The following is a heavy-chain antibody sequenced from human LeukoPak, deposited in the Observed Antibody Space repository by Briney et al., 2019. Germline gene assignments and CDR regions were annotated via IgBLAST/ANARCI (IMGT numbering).Heavy chain of an antibody. CDR2: INPSGGST. J-gene: IGHJ3*02. CDR3: ARDQVEGAAGLLDAFDI. D-gene: IGHD6-13*01. V-gene: IGHV1-46*01. Sequence: ASVKVSCKVSGYTFTSYYMHWVRQAPGQGLEWMGIINPSGGSTSYAQKFQGRVTMTRDMSTSTVYMELSSLRSEDTAVYYCARDQVEGAAGLLDAFDIWGQGTMVTVSS. CDR1: GYTFTSYY.